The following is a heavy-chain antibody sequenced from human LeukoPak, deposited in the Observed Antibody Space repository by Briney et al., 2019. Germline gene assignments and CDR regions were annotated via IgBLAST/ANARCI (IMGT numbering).Heavy chain of an antibody. CDR2: IWYDGSNK. CDR3: ARVGRTTVTSSRLGTAYYFDY. CDR1: GFTLSSYG. D-gene: IGHD4-11*01. V-gene: IGHV3-33*01. Sequence: QSGGSLRLSCAASGFTLSSYGMRWVRQAPGKGREWVAVIWYDGSNKYYADSVKGRFTISRDNSKTTLYLQMNSLRAEDTAVYYCARVGRTTVTSSRLGTAYYFDYWGQGTLVTVSS. J-gene: IGHJ4*02.